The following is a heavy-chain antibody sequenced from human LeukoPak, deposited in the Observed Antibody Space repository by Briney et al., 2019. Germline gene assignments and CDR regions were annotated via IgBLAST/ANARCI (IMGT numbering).Heavy chain of an antibody. J-gene: IGHJ4*02. CDR2: IYSGGST. CDR1: GFTVSSNY. D-gene: IGHD3-3*02. CDR3: ARGHIRYYFDY. V-gene: IGHV3-66*01. Sequence: GGSLRLSCAASGFTVSSNYMSWVRQAPGKGLEWVSVIYSGGSTNYADSVRGRFTISRDNSTNTLYLQMNSLRAEDTAVYYCARGHIRYYFDYWGQGTLVTVSS.